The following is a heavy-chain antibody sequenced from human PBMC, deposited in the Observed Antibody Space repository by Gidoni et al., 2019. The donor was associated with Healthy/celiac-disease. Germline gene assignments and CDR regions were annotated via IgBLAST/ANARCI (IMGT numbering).Heavy chain of an antibody. CDR1: GGSISSGDYY. J-gene: IGHJ6*04. Sequence: HVQLQESGPGLVKPSQTLSLTCTVSGGSISSGDYYWSWLRQPPGKGLEWIGYIYYSGSTYYNPSLKSRVTISVDTSKNQFSLKLSSVTAADTAVYYCARDLGYCSSTSCYLEGPLVGADVWGKGTTVTVSS. CDR3: ARDLGYCSSTSCYLEGPLVGADV. CDR2: IYYSGST. V-gene: IGHV4-30-4*01. D-gene: IGHD2-2*01.